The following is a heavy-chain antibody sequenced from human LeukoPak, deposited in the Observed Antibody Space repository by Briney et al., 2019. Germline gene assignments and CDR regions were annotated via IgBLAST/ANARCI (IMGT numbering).Heavy chain of an antibody. Sequence: SETLSLTCTVSGYSISSGYYWGWIRQPPGKGLEWIGSIYHSGSTNYNPSLKSRVTISVDTSKNQFSLKLSSVTAADTAVYYCAREGYDILTGSWFDPWGQGTLVTVSS. J-gene: IGHJ5*02. D-gene: IGHD3-9*01. CDR3: AREGYDILTGSWFDP. V-gene: IGHV4-38-2*02. CDR2: IYHSGST. CDR1: GYSISSGYY.